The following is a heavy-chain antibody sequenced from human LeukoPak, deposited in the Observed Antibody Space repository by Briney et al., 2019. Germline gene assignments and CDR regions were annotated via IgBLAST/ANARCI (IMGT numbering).Heavy chain of an antibody. V-gene: IGHV3-20*04. CDR3: ASRYCTSTNCYAFDY. CDR2: INWNGNSR. D-gene: IGHD2-2*01. CDR1: GFTFDDYG. J-gene: IGHJ4*02. Sequence: GGSLRLSCEASGFTFDDYGMSWVRQAPGKGLEWVSGINWNGNSRGNADSVKGRFTISRDNAKNSLYLQMNSLRAEDTAVYYCASRYCTSTNCYAFDYWGQGTLVTVSS.